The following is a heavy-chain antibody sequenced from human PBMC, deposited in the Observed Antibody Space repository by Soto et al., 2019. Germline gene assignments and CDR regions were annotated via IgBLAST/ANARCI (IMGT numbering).Heavy chain of an antibody. J-gene: IGHJ4*02. CDR3: ARESEGCSGGSCDQKAFDY. D-gene: IGHD2-15*01. CDR1: GYTFTSYA. CDR2: INAGNGNT. V-gene: IGHV1-3*01. Sequence: GASVKVSCKASGYTFTSYAMHWVRQAPGQRLEWMGWINAGNGNTKYSQKFQGRVTITRDTSASTAYMELSSLRSEDTAVYYCARESEGCSGGSCDQKAFDYWGQGTLVTVSS.